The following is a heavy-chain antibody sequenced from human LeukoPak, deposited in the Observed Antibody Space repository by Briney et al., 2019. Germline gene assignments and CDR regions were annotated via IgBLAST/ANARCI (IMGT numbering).Heavy chain of an antibody. CDR2: IKQDGSEK. CDR3: ASGLRYFDWFLDV. D-gene: IGHD3-9*01. J-gene: IGHJ6*02. V-gene: IGHV3-7*01. CDR1: GLTFSSYW. Sequence: GGSLRLSCAASGLTFSSYWMSWVRQAPGKGLEWVANIKQDGSEKYYVDSVKGRFTISRDNAKNSLYLQMNSLRAEDTAVYYCASGLRYFDWFLDVWGQGTTVTVSS.